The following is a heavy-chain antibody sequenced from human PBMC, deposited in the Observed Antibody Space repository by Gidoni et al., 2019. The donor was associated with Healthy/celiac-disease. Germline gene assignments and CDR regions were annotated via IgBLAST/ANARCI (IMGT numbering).Heavy chain of an antibody. CDR2: IYWDDDK. CDR3: AHKMRGYSYGSNWFDP. CDR1: GFSLSTSGVG. Sequence: QLTLKESGPTLVKPTQTLTLTCPFSGFSLSTSGVGVGWIRQPPGKALEWLALIYWDDDKRYSPSLKSRLTITKDTSKNQVVLTMTNMDPVDTATYYCAHKMRGYSYGSNWFDPWGQGTLVTVSS. V-gene: IGHV2-5*02. J-gene: IGHJ5*02. D-gene: IGHD5-18*01.